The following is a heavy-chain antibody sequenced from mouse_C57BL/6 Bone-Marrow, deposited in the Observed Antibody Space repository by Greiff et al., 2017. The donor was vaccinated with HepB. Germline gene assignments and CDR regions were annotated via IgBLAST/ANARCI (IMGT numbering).Heavy chain of an antibody. CDR2: IDPSDSYT. V-gene: IGHV1-50*01. J-gene: IGHJ3*01. Sequence: VQLQQSGAELVKPGASVKLSCKASGYTFTSYWMQWVKQRPGQGLEWIGEIDPSDSYTNYNQKFKGKATLTVDTSSSTAYMQLSSLTSEDSAVYYCAREGTYYSNYVWFAYWGQGTLVTVSA. CDR1: GYTFTSYW. CDR3: AREGTYYSNYVWFAY. D-gene: IGHD2-5*01.